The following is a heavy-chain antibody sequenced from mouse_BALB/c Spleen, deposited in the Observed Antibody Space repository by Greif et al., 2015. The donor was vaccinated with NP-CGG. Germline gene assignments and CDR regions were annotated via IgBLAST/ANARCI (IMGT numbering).Heavy chain of an antibody. J-gene: IGHJ4*01. CDR2: IDPENGNT. CDR1: GFNIKDYY. V-gene: IGHV14-1*02. D-gene: IGHD1-1*01. CDR3: ARSITTAHYYAMDY. Sequence: VQLQQSGAELVRPGALVKLSCKASGFNIKDYYMHWVKQRPEQGLEWIGWIDPENGNTIYDPKFQGKASITADTSSNTACLQLSSLTSEDTAVYYCARSITTAHYYAMDYWGQGTSVTVSS.